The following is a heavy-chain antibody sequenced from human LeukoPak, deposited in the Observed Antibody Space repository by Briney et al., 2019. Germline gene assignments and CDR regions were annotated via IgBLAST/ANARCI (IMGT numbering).Heavy chain of an antibody. D-gene: IGHD3-9*01. J-gene: IGHJ4*02. Sequence: GPSLRLSCAASAPTFSNYAMSWVRQHPGKWLEWDSAILGSGGSTYYTDSVKGQFTVSRDNSKSTLYLQMNSLRAEDTALYYCAKWGDYDVLTGYYVPDYWGRGTLVTVSS. CDR2: ILGSGGST. CDR1: APTFSNYA. V-gene: IGHV3-23*01. CDR3: AKWGDYDVLTGYYVPDY.